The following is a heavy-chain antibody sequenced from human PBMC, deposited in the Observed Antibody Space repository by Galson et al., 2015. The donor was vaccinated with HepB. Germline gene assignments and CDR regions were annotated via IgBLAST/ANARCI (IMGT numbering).Heavy chain of an antibody. D-gene: IGHD2/OR15-2a*01. Sequence: SLRLSCAASGFTFSSYAMHWVRQAPGKGLEWVAVISYDGSNKYYADSVKGRFTISRDNSKNTLYLQMNSLRAEDTAVYYCARELVDSTRPTMGVYYYGMDAWGQGTTVTVSS. CDR1: GFTFSSYA. CDR2: ISYDGSNK. CDR3: ARELVDSTRPTMGVYYYGMDA. V-gene: IGHV3-30*04. J-gene: IGHJ6*02.